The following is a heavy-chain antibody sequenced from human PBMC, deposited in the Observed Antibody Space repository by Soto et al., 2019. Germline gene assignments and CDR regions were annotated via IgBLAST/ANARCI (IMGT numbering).Heavy chain of an antibody. CDR1: GGSMSNRYYY. CDR2: IYHSGST. D-gene: IGHD3-10*01. V-gene: IGHV4-30-2*01. Sequence: SETLSLTCSVSGGSMSNRYYYWSWVRQNPGQGLEWIGYIYHSGSTYYNPSLKSRVTISVDRSKNQFSLKLSSVTAADTAVYYCARENNVLPGGYFDYWGQGTLVTVSS. J-gene: IGHJ4*02. CDR3: ARENNVLPGGYFDY.